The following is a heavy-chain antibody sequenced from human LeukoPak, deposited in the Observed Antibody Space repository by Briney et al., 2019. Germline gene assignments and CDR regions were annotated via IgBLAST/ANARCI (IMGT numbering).Heavy chain of an antibody. D-gene: IGHD2-2*01. CDR1: GYNISDYG. J-gene: IGHJ6*03. CDR3: AKESLRWLPAYYCYHMDV. Sequence: PGRSLTLSCAASGYNISDYGINWLRQAPGKGLEGVTVMWYDGRNKYYGDSVKCRFTISRDTSKNTLYLQMNSLRAEDTAVYYCAKESLRWLPAYYCYHMDVWGKGTTVTVSS. CDR2: MWYDGRNK. V-gene: IGHV3-33*06.